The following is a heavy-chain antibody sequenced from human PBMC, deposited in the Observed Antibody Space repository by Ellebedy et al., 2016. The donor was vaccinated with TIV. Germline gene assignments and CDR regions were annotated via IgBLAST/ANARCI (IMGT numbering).Heavy chain of an antibody. J-gene: IGHJ4*02. D-gene: IGHD3-22*01. V-gene: IGHV4-31*11. Sequence: SETLSLXXAVHGGPFSGYYWIWIRQHPEKGLEWIGYIYYSGSTYYNPSLKSRVTISVDTSKNQFSLKLSSVTAADTAVYYCASPRYDSSGYFLDYWGQGTLVTVSS. CDR3: ASPRYDSSGYFLDY. CDR1: GGPFSGYY. CDR2: IYYSGST.